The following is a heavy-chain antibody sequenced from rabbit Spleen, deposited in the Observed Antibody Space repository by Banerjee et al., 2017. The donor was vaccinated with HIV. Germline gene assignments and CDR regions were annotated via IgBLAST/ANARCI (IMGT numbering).Heavy chain of an antibody. Sequence: QEQLVESGGGLVQPGGSLKLSCKASEFDFSSYGVSWVRQAPGKGLEWIGYIDPVFGSAYYASWVNGRFSISRENTQNTVSLQLNSLTAADTATYFCARGGGLWGPGTLVTVS. CDR3: ARGGGL. V-gene: IGHV1S47*01. CDR1: EFDFSSYG. CDR2: IDPVFGSA. J-gene: IGHJ4*01.